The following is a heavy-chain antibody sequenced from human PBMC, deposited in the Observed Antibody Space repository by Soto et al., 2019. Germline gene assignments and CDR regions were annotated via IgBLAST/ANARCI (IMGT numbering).Heavy chain of an antibody. J-gene: IGHJ4*02. Sequence: GGSLRLSCAASGFTFSTYAMHWVRQAPGKGLEWVAVISYHGSNVYYADSVKGRFTISRDNSKNTLYLQMNSLRAEDTAVYYCARDDMATRPEEYYFDYWGQGTLVTVSS. CDR1: GFTFSTYA. CDR2: ISYHGSNV. CDR3: ARDDMATRPEEYYFDY. D-gene: IGHD5-12*01. V-gene: IGHV3-30-3*01.